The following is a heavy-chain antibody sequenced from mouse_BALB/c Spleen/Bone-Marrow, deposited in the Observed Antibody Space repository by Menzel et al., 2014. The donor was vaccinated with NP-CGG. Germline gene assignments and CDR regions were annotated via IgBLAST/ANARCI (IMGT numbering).Heavy chain of an antibody. J-gene: IGHJ3*01. CDR1: GYTLSTYW. D-gene: IGHD2-4*01. CDR2: ILPGSGTT. Sequence: VKLMESGAELMKPGASVKISCKATGYTLSTYWIEWVKQRPGHGLEWIGEILPGSGTTNYNEKFKGKATFTADTSSNTAYMQLSSLTSEDSAVYYCARLITTGGFAYWGQGTLVTVSA. CDR3: ARLITTGGFAY. V-gene: IGHV1-9*01.